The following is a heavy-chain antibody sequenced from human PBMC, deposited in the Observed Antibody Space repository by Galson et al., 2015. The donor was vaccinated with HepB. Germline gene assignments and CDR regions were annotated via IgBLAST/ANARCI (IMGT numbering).Heavy chain of an antibody. CDR3: AKEFRAGDSSGFVDL. D-gene: IGHD3-22*01. Sequence: SLRLSCAVSGFTFSSYAMSWVRQAPGKGLEWVSAISGAGGSRYYADSVKGRFTISRDNSKNTLYVQMDSLRAEDTAVYYCAKEFRAGDSSGFVDLWGRGTLVTVSS. J-gene: IGHJ2*01. V-gene: IGHV3-23*01. CDR2: ISGAGGSR. CDR1: GFTFSSYA.